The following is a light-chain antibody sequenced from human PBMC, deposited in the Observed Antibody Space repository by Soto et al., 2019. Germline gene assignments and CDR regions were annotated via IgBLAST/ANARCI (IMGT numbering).Light chain of an antibody. CDR2: GAS. Sequence: EIVLTQSPATRSVSPGERATLSCRASQSISSNLAWYQQKPGQAPRILIYGASTTATGIPARFSGSGSGTEFTLTINSLQSEDFAVYYCQQYNNWLTFGGGTKVDIK. CDR3: QQYNNWLT. CDR1: QSISSN. V-gene: IGKV3-15*01. J-gene: IGKJ4*01.